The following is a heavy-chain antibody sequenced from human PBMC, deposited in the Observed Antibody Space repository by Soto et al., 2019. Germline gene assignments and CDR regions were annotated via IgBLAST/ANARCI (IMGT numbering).Heavy chain of an antibody. Sequence: EVQLVESGGGLVKPGGSLRLSCAASGFTFSNAWMSWVRQAPGKGLEWVGRIKSKTDGGTTDYAAPVKGRFTISRDDSRNALYLRITSLKAAGTAVYYCNTDLIGVVIIEHLGYWYFDLWGRGTLVTVSS. CDR2: IKSKTDGGTT. CDR1: GFTFSNAW. J-gene: IGHJ2*01. CDR3: NTDLIGVVIIEHLGYWYFDL. V-gene: IGHV3-15*01. D-gene: IGHD3-3*01.